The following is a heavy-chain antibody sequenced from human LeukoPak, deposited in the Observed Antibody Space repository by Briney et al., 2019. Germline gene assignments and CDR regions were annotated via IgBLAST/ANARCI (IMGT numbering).Heavy chain of an antibody. J-gene: IGHJ5*02. CDR2: IYASGSA. Sequence: SQTLSLTCTVSGGSISSGSYYWSWIRQPAGTRLEWIGRIYASGSANYNPSLKSRVTISVDTSKNQFSLKLNSVTAADTAVYYCARDWVGGPFDPWGQGTLVTVSS. CDR1: GGSISSGSYY. CDR3: ARDWVGGPFDP. V-gene: IGHV4-61*02. D-gene: IGHD2-15*01.